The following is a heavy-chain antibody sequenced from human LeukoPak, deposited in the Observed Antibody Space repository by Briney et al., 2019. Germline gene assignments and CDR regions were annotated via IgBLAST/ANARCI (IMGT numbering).Heavy chain of an antibody. V-gene: IGHV4-59*12. CDR1: GGSISSYY. CDR3: ARDHSAAAGPFDY. Sequence: PSETLSLTCTVSGGSISSYYWSWIRQPPGKGLEWIGNIYYSGSTNYNPSLKSRVTISVDTSKNQFSLKLSSVTAADTAVYYCARDHSAAAGPFDYWGQGTLVTVSS. D-gene: IGHD6-13*01. J-gene: IGHJ4*02. CDR2: IYYSGST.